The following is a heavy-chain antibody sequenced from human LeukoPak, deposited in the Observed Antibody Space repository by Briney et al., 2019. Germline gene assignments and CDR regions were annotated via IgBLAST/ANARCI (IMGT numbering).Heavy chain of an antibody. CDR1: GFTFDNYW. Sequence: GGSLRLSCEASGFTFDNYWMSWVRQAPGKGLEWVANIKQDGSEKYYVDSVRGRFTISRDNAKNSLFLQMNSLGAEDTAVYYCAVYSSGWYNTFDIWGQGTMVTVSS. V-gene: IGHV3-7*01. D-gene: IGHD6-19*01. J-gene: IGHJ3*02. CDR3: AVYSSGWYNTFDI. CDR2: IKQDGSEK.